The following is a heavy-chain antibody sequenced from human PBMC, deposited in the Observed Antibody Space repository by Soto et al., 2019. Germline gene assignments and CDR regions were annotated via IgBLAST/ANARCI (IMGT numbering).Heavy chain of an antibody. CDR2: IIPILGIA. CDR3: ARTLTTVTTDRWFDP. CDR1: GGTFSSDT. Sequence: QVQLVQSGAEVKKPGSSVKVSCKASGGTFSSDTISWVRQAPGQGLEWMGRIIPILGIANYAQKFQGRVTITADKSTSTAYMELSSLRSEDTAVYYCARTLTTVTTDRWFDPWGQGTLVTVSS. V-gene: IGHV1-69*02. J-gene: IGHJ5*02. D-gene: IGHD4-17*01.